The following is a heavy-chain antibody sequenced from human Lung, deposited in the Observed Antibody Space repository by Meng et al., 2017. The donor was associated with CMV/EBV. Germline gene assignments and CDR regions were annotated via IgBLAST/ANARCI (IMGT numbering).Heavy chain of an antibody. D-gene: IGHD1-1*01. CDR2: INPITGAT. CDR3: GRVVASAQLPPLDV. J-gene: IGHJ6*02. CDR1: GYTFTGYY. V-gene: IGHV1-2*02. Sequence: ASVXVSXXALGYTFTGYYVHWLRQAPGQGLEWMGWINPITGATKYAQKFQGRVTMTRDTSISTAYMDLSRLTSDDAAIYYCGRVVASAQLPPLDVWGQGTTVTVSS.